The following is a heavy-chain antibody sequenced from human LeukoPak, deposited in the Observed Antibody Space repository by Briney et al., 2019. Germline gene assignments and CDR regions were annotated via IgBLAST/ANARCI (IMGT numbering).Heavy chain of an antibody. D-gene: IGHD6-13*01. Sequence: GGSLRLSRAASGFTFSRYWMHWVRQAPRKGLEWVSYISSSGSIIHYADSVKGRFTIYRDNANNSLYLQMSRLRAEDTAVYYCARGTRPYSSSWYGFDYWGQGTLVTVSS. CDR2: ISSSGSII. V-gene: IGHV3-48*04. CDR1: GFTFSRYW. J-gene: IGHJ4*02. CDR3: ARGTRPYSSSWYGFDY.